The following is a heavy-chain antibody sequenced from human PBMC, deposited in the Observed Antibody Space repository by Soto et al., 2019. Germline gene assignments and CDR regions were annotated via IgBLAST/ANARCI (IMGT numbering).Heavy chain of an antibody. D-gene: IGHD2-2*01. V-gene: IGHV3-30*18. CDR1: GFTFSSYG. CDR2: ISYDGSNK. CDR3: AKDAIVVVPAAIHYYYGMDV. Sequence: PGGSLRLSCAASGFTFSSYGMHWVRQAPGKGLEWVAVISYDGSNKYYADSVKGRFTISRDNSKNTLYLQMNSLRAEGTAVYYCAKDAIVVVPAAIHYYYGMDVWGQGTTVTVSS. J-gene: IGHJ6*02.